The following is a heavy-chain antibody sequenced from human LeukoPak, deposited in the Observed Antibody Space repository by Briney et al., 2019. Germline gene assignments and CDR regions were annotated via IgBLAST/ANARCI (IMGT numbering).Heavy chain of an antibody. J-gene: IGHJ4*02. Sequence: SETLSLTCAVYGGSFSGCYWSWIRQPPGKGLEWIGEINHSGSTNYNPSLKSRVTISVDTSKNQFSLKLSSVTAADTAVYYCARGLGYCSSTSCYAAPNWGQGTLVTVSS. V-gene: IGHV4-34*01. D-gene: IGHD2-2*01. CDR1: GGSFSGCY. CDR2: INHSGST. CDR3: ARGLGYCSSTSCYAAPN.